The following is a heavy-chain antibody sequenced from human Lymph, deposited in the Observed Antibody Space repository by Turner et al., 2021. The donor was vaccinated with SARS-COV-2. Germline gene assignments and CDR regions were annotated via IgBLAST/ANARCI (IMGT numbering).Heavy chain of an antibody. CDR3: ARGFDY. J-gene: IGHJ4*02. Sequence: QVQLQESGPGLVKPSETLSLTCTVSGGSISSYYWSWIRQPPGKGLEWIGYIYHSGSTNYNPSLKSRVTISVDTSKNQFSLKLSSVTAADTAVYYCARGFDYWGQGTLVTVSS. CDR1: GGSISSYY. V-gene: IGHV4-59*01. CDR2: IYHSGST.